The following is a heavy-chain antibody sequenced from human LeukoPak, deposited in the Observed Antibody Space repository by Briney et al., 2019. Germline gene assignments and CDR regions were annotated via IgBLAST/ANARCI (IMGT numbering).Heavy chain of an antibody. Sequence: ASVKVSCKVSGYTFTDYYMHWVRQAPGQGLEWMGRINPNSGGTNYAQKFQGRVTMTRDTSISTAYMELSRLRSDDTAVYYCAREGAYLSAFDIWGQGTMVTVSS. CDR2: INPNSGGT. CDR3: AREGAYLSAFDI. D-gene: IGHD3-16*01. V-gene: IGHV1-2*06. J-gene: IGHJ3*02. CDR1: GYTFTDYY.